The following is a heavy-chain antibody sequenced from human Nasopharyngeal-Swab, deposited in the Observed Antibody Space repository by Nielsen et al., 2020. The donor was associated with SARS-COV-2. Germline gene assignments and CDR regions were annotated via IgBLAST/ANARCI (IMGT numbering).Heavy chain of an antibody. J-gene: IGHJ4*02. D-gene: IGHD2-2*01. CDR2: INPDGSEM. Sequence: GESLRLSCADSGFNFNTSWMTWVRQAQGKWLEWVANINPDGSEMQYVDSVKGRFTISRDNAENSLYLHMNSLRGDDTAVYYCAHYASAAYWGQGTLVTVSS. CDR1: GFNFNTSW. V-gene: IGHV3-7*03. CDR3: AHYASAAY.